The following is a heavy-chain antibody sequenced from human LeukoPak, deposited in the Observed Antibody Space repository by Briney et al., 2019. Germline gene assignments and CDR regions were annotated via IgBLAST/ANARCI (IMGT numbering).Heavy chain of an antibody. Sequence: PSETLSLTCAVPGGSISSGGYSWSWIRQPPGKGLEWIVYIYHSGSTYYNPSLKSRVTISVDRSKNQFSLKLSSVTAADTAVYYCARGGDYAWFDPWGQGTLVTVSS. CDR2: IYHSGST. J-gene: IGHJ5*02. V-gene: IGHV4-30-2*01. CDR3: ARGGDYAWFDP. CDR1: GGSISSGGYS. D-gene: IGHD4-17*01.